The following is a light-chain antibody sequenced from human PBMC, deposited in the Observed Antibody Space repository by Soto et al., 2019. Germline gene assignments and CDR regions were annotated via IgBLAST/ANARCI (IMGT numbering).Light chain of an antibody. Sequence: EIVLTQSPGTLSLSPGARATLSCRASQSVSTSSLAWYQQKPGQAPRLLIYDASKRATGIPARFSGSGSGTDFTLTISSLEPEDFAVYYCQQRSNWPLTFGGGTKVDIK. V-gene: IGKV3D-20*02. CDR2: DAS. CDR3: QQRSNWPLT. CDR1: QSVSTSS. J-gene: IGKJ4*01.